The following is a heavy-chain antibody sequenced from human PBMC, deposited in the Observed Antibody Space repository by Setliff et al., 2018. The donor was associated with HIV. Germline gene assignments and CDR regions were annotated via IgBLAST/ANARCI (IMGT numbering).Heavy chain of an antibody. CDR3: ATGLDRPTINAGFDI. J-gene: IGHJ3*02. CDR2: IIPIFGTA. Sequence: SVKVSCKASGGTFSNYAINWVRQAPGQGLEWMGGIIPIFGTANHAQKLQGRVTITADEFTSTAYLELSSLTSEDTAVYYCATGLDRPTINAGFDIWGQGTMVTVSS. V-gene: IGHV1-69*13. CDR1: GGTFSNYA. D-gene: IGHD1-26*01.